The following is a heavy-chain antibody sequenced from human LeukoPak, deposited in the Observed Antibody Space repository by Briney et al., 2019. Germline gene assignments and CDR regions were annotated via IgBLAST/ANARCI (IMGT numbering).Heavy chain of an antibody. V-gene: IGHV4-39*07. CDR3: ARVPITMVRGEEWFDP. D-gene: IGHD3-10*01. J-gene: IGHJ5*02. Sequence: SETLSLTCTVSGGSISSSSYYWGWIRQPPGKGLEWIGSIYYSGSTYYNPSLKSRVTISVDTSKNQFSLKLSSVTAADTAVYYCARVPITMVRGEEWFDPWGQGTLVTVSS. CDR2: IYYSGST. CDR1: GGSISSSSYY.